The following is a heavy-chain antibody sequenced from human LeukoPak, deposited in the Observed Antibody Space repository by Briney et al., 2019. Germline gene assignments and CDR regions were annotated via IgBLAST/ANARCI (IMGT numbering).Heavy chain of an antibody. CDR2: ISGSGGTT. CDR3: AKDRAFGGVIGLDY. D-gene: IGHD3-16*02. Sequence: GGSLRLSCAASGFTFSSYAMSWVRQAPGKGLEWVSVISGSGGTTYYADSVKGRFTISRDNSKNTLYLQMNGLRVEDTAVYYCAKDRAFGGVIGLDYWGQGTLVTVSS. CDR1: GFTFSSYA. J-gene: IGHJ4*02. V-gene: IGHV3-23*01.